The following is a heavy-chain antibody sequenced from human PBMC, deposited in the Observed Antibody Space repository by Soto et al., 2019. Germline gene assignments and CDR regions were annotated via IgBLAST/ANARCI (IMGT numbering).Heavy chain of an antibody. D-gene: IGHD5-12*01. Sequence: GGSLRLSCAASGFTFSNYGFHWVRQAPGKGLEWVAVIWYDGSKKYYVDSVKGRFTISRDNSKNTLYLETDSLRAEDTAVYHCARDLGSTNYYFDYWGLGTLGTVS. V-gene: IGHV3-33*01. J-gene: IGHJ4*02. CDR1: GFTFSNYG. CDR2: IWYDGSKK. CDR3: ARDLGSTNYYFDY.